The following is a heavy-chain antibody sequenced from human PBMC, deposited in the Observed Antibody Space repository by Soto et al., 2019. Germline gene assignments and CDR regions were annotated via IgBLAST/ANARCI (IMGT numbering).Heavy chain of an antibody. Sequence: EVQLVESGGGLVQPGGSLRLSCAASGFTFSSYDMHWVRQATGKGLEWVSAIGSAGDTYYPGSVKGRFTISRENAKNSLYLQMNSLRAGDTAVYYCARDMGGRGYSYGYSMDVWGKGTTVTVSS. CDR2: IGSAGDT. D-gene: IGHD5-18*01. J-gene: IGHJ6*03. CDR1: GFTFSSYD. CDR3: ARDMGGRGYSYGYSMDV. V-gene: IGHV3-13*01.